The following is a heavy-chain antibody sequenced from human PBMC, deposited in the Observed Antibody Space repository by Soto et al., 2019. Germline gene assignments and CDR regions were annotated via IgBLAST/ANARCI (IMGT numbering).Heavy chain of an antibody. Sequence: QVQLVESGGGVVQPGRSLRLSCAASGFTFSSYAMHWVRQAPGKGLEWVAVISYDGSNKYYADSVKGRFTISRDNSKNTLYLQMNSLRAEDTAVYSCARGRGMGRAWVDWGQGTLVTVSS. V-gene: IGHV3-30-3*01. J-gene: IGHJ4*02. CDR3: ARGRGMGRAWVD. CDR1: GFTFSSYA. CDR2: ISYDGSNK. D-gene: IGHD1-26*01.